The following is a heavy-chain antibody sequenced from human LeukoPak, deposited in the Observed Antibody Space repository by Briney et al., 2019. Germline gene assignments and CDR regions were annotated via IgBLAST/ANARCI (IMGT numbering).Heavy chain of an antibody. CDR2: ISTSGNT. CDR3: ARHVTSGWYTWALDY. CDR1: GDSISSYN. J-gene: IGHJ4*02. D-gene: IGHD6-19*01. V-gene: IGHV4-4*09. Sequence: SETLSLTCTVSGDSISSYNWSWIRQPPGKRLEWIGYISTSGNTNYNPSLNPSLKSRVTISVDTSKNQFSLKLTSVSAADTAVYYCARHVTSGWYTWALDYWGQGTLVTVSS.